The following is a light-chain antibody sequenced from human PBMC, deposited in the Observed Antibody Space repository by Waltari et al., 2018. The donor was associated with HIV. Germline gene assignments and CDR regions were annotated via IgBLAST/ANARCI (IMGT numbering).Light chain of an antibody. CDR1: SSAVGGYNY. J-gene: IGLJ1*01. CDR3: SSYTSSSTPYV. V-gene: IGLV2-14*03. Sequence: SALTQPASVSGSPRQSITIPCTGTSSAVGGYNYVSWYHQHPGKAPKLMIYDVSNRPSGLSDRFSGSKSGNTASLTISGLQAEDEADYYCSSYTSSSTPYVFGTGTKVTVL. CDR2: DVS.